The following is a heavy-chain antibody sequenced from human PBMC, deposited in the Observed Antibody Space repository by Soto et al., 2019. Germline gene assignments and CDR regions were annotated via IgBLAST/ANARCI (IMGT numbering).Heavy chain of an antibody. CDR2: IIPIFGTA. D-gene: IGHD5-18*01. Sequence: QVQLVQSGAEVKKPGSSVKVSCKASGGTFSSYAISWVRQAPGQGLEWMGGIIPIFGTANYAQKFQGRVTITADKSTSTAYMELSSLRSEDTAVYYCARVVDTAMVTGYYYYGMDVWGQGTTVTVS. V-gene: IGHV1-69*06. J-gene: IGHJ6*02. CDR3: ARVVDTAMVTGYYYYGMDV. CDR1: GGTFSSYA.